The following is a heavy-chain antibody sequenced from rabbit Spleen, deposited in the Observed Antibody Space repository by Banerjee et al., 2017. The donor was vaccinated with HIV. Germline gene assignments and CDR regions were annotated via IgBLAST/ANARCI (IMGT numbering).Heavy chain of an antibody. V-gene: IGHV1S40*01. Sequence: QSLEESGGDLVKPGVSLTLTCKASGFSFSSTDYMCWVRQAPGRGLEWIACIAAGSGRFTYYANWAKGRFTISKTSSTTVTLQMTSLTAADTTTYFCARDTASSFSSYGMDLWGPGTLVTVS. CDR3: ARDTASSFSSYGMDL. D-gene: IGHD8-1*01. CDR1: GFSFSSTDY. CDR2: IAAGSGRFT. J-gene: IGHJ6*01.